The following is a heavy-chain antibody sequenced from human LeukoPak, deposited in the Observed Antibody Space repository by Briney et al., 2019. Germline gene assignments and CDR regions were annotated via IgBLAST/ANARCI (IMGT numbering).Heavy chain of an antibody. Sequence: PGGSLRLSCAASGFTFSGYAMHWVRQAPGKGLEWVSVTSYDESNKYYADSVKGRFTISRDNSKNTLYLQMNSLRAEDTAVYYCARTGTDAFDIWGQGTMVTVSS. D-gene: IGHD1/OR15-1a*01. CDR2: TSYDESNK. J-gene: IGHJ3*02. CDR3: ARTGTDAFDI. CDR1: GFTFSGYA. V-gene: IGHV3-30-3*01.